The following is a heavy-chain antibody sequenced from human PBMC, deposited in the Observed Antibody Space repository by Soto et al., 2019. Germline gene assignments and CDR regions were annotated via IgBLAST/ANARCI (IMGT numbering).Heavy chain of an antibody. D-gene: IGHD4-17*01. CDR3: AKLDGATTPVDY. V-gene: IGHV3-23*01. CDR2: ISGSGGRT. Sequence: GSLRLSCAASGXTFSSYSMSWVRQAPGKGLELVSAISGSGGRTYYADSVKGRFTISRDNSKNTLYLQMNSLRAEDTAVYYCAKLDGATTPVDYWGQGTLGTVSS. J-gene: IGHJ4*02. CDR1: GXTFSSYS.